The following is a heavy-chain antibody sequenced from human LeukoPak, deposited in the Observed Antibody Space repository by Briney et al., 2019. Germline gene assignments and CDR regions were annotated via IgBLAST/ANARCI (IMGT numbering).Heavy chain of an antibody. D-gene: IGHD5-18*01. CDR3: ARDPWIQPNSGWFDP. CDR1: GGSISSTSFY. J-gene: IGHJ5*02. V-gene: IGHV4-39*07. CDR2: IYYTGST. Sequence: SETLSLTCSVSGGSISSTSFYWGWIRQPPGKGLEWIGNIYYTGSTYYNPSLKSRVTISVDTSKNQFSLKLSSVTAADTAVYYCARDPWIQPNSGWFDPWGQGTLVTVSS.